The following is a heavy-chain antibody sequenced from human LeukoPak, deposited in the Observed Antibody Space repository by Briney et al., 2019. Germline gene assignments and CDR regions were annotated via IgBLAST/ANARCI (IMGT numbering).Heavy chain of an antibody. CDR2: ISSSGRTT. CDR1: GFTFSSSA. D-gene: IGHD3-10*01. Sequence: GRSLRLSCAASGFTFSSSAMTWVRQAPGKGLEWVSGISSSGRTTYYADSVRGRFTISRDSSKNTLYLQMNSLRVEDTAVYYCAKDLGSGSYYDAFDYWGQGTLVTVSS. V-gene: IGHV3-23*01. J-gene: IGHJ4*02. CDR3: AKDLGSGSYYDAFDY.